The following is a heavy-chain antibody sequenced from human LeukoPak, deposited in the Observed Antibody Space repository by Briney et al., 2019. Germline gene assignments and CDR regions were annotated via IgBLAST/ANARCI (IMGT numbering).Heavy chain of an antibody. Sequence: GGSLGLSCTASGFTFSSYSLNWVRQAPGKGLEWVSSVSTGSNYIYYADSVKGRFTISRDNDKNSLCLQMNSLRVEDTAVYYCARGTPPDYWGQGTLVTVSS. CDR1: GFTFSSYS. J-gene: IGHJ4*02. D-gene: IGHD4-23*01. V-gene: IGHV3-21*01. CDR3: ARGTPPDY. CDR2: VSTGSNYI.